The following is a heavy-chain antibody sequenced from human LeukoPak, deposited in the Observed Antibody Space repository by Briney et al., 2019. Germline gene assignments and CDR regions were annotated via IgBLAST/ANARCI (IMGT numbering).Heavy chain of an antibody. J-gene: IGHJ4*02. CDR1: GFGVSGYY. D-gene: IGHD3-16*01. V-gene: IGHV3-53*04. CDR2: VFSDGST. CDR3: ARAVGEGWVDY. Sequence: SGGSLRLSCAASGFGVSGYYMSWVRQAPGKGLEWISVVFSDGSTFYADSVKGRFSSSRHKSNNTLDLQMNSLRPDDTALYYCARAVGEGWVDYWGQGTLVTVSS.